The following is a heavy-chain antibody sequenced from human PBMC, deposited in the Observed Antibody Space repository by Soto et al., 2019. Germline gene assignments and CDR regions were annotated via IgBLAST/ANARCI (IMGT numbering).Heavy chain of an antibody. Sequence: QLHLVQSGAVVKKPGASVTVSCSASGYPVTAHYMHWVRQAPGRGLEWMGGINPATGAAKYTQTFQGRVTMTRDTSTSAVFMELSGLTSEDPAVFYCARGGGVGVAGSAAFDMWGQGTLVTVSS. V-gene: IGHV1-2*02. CDR2: INPATGAA. J-gene: IGHJ3*02. CDR3: ARGGGVGVAGSAAFDM. D-gene: IGHD3-3*01. CDR1: GYPVTAHY.